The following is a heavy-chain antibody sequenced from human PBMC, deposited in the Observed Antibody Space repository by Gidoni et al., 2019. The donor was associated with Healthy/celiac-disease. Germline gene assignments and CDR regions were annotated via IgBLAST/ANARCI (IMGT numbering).Heavy chain of an antibody. Sequence: QVQLQQWGAGLLKPSETLSLTCAVYGGSFSIYYWSWIRQPPGKGLEWIGEISHSGSTNYNPSLKSRVTISVDTSKNQFSLKLSSVTAADTAVYYCASAGLVGTTIDDYWGQGTLVTVSS. CDR1: GGSFSIYY. D-gene: IGHD1-26*01. CDR2: ISHSGST. J-gene: IGHJ4*02. CDR3: ASAGLVGTTIDDY. V-gene: IGHV4-34*01.